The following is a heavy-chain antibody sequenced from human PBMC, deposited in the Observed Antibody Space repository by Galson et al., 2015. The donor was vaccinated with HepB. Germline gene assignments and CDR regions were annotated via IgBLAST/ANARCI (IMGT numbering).Heavy chain of an antibody. D-gene: IGHD2/OR15-2a*01. J-gene: IGHJ5*02. V-gene: IGHV4-59*01. CDR1: GASISAYY. Sequence: SETLSLTCTVSGASISAYYWSWIRLPPGKPLEWIGYIHYSGSTNYNPSLESRVLISVDTSKNQFSLKVSSVTAADTAIYYCSRMAFGTTNWFDPWGRGTLVTVFS. CDR3: SRMAFGTTNWFDP. CDR2: IHYSGST.